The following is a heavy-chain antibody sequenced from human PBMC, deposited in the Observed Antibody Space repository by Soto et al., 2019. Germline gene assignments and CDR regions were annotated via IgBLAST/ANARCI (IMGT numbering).Heavy chain of an antibody. V-gene: IGHV1-69*13. CDR1: GGTFSSYA. CDR2: VIPIFGTA. J-gene: IGHJ4*02. CDR3: ARSLWFGAPFDY. Sequence: SVKVSCKASGGTFSSYAISWVRQAPGQGLEWMGGVIPIFGTANYAQKFQGRVTITADESTSTAYMELSSLRSEDTAVYYCARSLWFGAPFDYWGQGTLVTVSS. D-gene: IGHD3-10*01.